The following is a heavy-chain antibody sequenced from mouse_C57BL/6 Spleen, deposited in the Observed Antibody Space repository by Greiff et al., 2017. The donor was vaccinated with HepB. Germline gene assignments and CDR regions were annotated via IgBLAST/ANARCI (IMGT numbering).Heavy chain of an antibody. Sequence: VQLQQPGAELVKPGASVKLSCKASGYTFTSYWMQWVKQRPGQGLEWIGEIDPSDSYTNYNQKCKGKATLTVDTSSSTAYMQLSSLTSEDSAVYYWARYPPGYYYGSSYGYFDVWGTGTTVTVSS. CDR2: IDPSDSYT. J-gene: IGHJ1*03. V-gene: IGHV1-50*01. D-gene: IGHD1-1*01. CDR3: ARYPPGYYYGSSYGYFDV. CDR1: GYTFTSYW.